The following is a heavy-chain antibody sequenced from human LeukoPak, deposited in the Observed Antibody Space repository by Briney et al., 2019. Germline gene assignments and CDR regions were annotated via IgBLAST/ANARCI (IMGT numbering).Heavy chain of an antibody. V-gene: IGHV4-59*08. CDR3: ARRNILTEGEAFDI. Sequence: SEALSLTCTVSGGSISSYYWTWIRQPPGKGLEWIGYIYNSRSTNYNPSLKSRVTISVDTSKNQFSLKLNSVTAADTAVYYCARRNILTEGEAFDIWGQGTMVTVSS. D-gene: IGHD3-9*01. J-gene: IGHJ3*02. CDR1: GGSISSYY. CDR2: IYNSRST.